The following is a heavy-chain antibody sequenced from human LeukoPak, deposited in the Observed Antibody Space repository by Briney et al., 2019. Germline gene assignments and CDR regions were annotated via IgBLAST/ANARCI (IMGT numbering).Heavy chain of an antibody. CDR1: GGSISSSNW. V-gene: IGHV4-4*02. CDR2: IYHSGST. D-gene: IGHD3-10*01. J-gene: IGHJ4*02. CDR3: ARLPYYGSGSSFDY. Sequence: SGTLSLTCAVSGGSISSSNWWSWVRQPPGKGLEWIGEIYHSGSTNYNPSLKSRVTISVDKSKNQFSLKLSSVTAADTAMYYCARLPYYGSGSSFDYWGQGTLVTVSS.